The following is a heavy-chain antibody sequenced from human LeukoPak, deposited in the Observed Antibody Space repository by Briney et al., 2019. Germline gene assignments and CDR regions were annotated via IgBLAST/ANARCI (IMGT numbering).Heavy chain of an antibody. D-gene: IGHD2-15*01. J-gene: IGHJ5*02. CDR2: IIPIFGTA. Sequence: ASVKVSCKASGGTFSSYAISWVRQAPGQGLEWMGGIIPIFGTANYAQKFQGRVTITADESTSTAYMELRSLRSDDTAVYYCARDKATGCSGGSCPFDPWGQGTLVTVSS. CDR1: GGTFSSYA. V-gene: IGHV1-69*01. CDR3: ARDKATGCSGGSCPFDP.